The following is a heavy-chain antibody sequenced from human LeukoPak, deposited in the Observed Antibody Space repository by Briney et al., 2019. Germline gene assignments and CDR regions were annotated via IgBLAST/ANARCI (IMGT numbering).Heavy chain of an antibody. CDR1: GGSFSGYY. J-gene: IGHJ4*02. V-gene: IGHV4-34*01. D-gene: IGHD3-16*01. CDR2: INHSGST. CDR3: ARGRDMITFGGALAFGY. Sequence: SETLSLTCAVYGGSFSGYYWSWIRQPPGKGLEWIGEINHSGSTNYNPSLKSRVTISVDTSKNQFSLKLSSVTATDTAVYYCARGRDMITFGGALAFGYWGQGTLVTVSS.